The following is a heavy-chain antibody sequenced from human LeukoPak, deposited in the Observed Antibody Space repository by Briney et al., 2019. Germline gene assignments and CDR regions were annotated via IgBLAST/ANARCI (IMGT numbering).Heavy chain of an antibody. Sequence: GGSLRLSGAASGFSGGNNYMRWVRQAPGKGLEWVSAIHSSGGTYYADSVKGRFTISRDTSKNTLYLQINSLRVEDTAVYYCIVFGDSNHWGQGTLVTVSS. J-gene: IGHJ5*02. V-gene: IGHV3-53*01. CDR3: IVFGDSNH. CDR2: IHSSGGT. CDR1: GFSGGNNY. D-gene: IGHD4-17*01.